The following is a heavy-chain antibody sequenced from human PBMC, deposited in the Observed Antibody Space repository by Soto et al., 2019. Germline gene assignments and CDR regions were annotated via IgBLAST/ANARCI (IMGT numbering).Heavy chain of an antibody. CDR2: IWYDGSNK. CDR3: ARERGIAVAGTPGNYYYYMAV. J-gene: IGHJ6*03. D-gene: IGHD6-19*01. Sequence: PGGSLRLSCAASGFTFSSYGMHWVRQAPGKGLEWVAVIWYDGSNKYYADSVKGRFTISRDNSKNTLYLQMNSLRAEDTAEYYCARERGIAVAGTPGNYYYYMAVWGKGTTVTVSS. V-gene: IGHV3-33*01. CDR1: GFTFSSYG.